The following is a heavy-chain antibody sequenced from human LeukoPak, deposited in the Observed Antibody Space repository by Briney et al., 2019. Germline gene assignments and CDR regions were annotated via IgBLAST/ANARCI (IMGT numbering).Heavy chain of an antibody. CDR3: ARVLGYCSSTSCYLGYFQH. CDR2: IYSGGST. D-gene: IGHD2-2*01. CDR1: GFTVSSNY. J-gene: IGHJ1*01. Sequence: GGSLRLSCAASGFTVSSNYMSWVRQAPGKGLEWVSVIYSGGSTYYADSVKGRFTISRGNSKNTLYLQMNSLRAEDTAVYYCARVLGYCSSTSCYLGYFQHWGQGTLVTVSS. V-gene: IGHV3-66*01.